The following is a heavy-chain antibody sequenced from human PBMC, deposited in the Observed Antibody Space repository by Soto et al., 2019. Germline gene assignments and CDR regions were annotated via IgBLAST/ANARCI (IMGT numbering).Heavy chain of an antibody. V-gene: IGHV1-69*01. CDR3: ARASGIAAAGTDPYYFDY. D-gene: IGHD6-13*01. CDR2: IIPIFGTA. J-gene: IGHJ4*02. Sequence: QVQLVQSGAEVKKPGSSVKVSCKASGGTFSSYAISWVRQAPGQGLEWMGGIIPIFGTANYAQKFQGRVTITADESTRTAYMELSSLRSEDTAVYYCARASGIAAAGTDPYYFDYWGQGTLVTVSS. CDR1: GGTFSSYA.